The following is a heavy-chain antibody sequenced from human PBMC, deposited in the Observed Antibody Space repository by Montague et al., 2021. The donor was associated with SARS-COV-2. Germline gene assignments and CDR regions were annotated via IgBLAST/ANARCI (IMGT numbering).Heavy chain of an antibody. CDR2: INHGGST. Sequence: SETLSLTCAVYVGSFSGHYWSWIRQPPGKGLEWIGEINHGGSTNYNPSLRSRVTISVDTSKNQFSLNVTSMTAADTAMYYCARGTRVVGITPGFRWWGQGTQVAVSS. J-gene: IGHJ4*02. V-gene: IGHV4-34*01. CDR3: ARGTRVVGITPGFRW. D-gene: IGHD3-22*01. CDR1: VGSFSGHY.